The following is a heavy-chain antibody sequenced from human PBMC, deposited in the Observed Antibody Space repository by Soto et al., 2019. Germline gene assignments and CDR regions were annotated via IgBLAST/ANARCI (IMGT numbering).Heavy chain of an antibody. D-gene: IGHD6-13*01. Sequence: SETLSLTCTVSGGSISTYYWSWIRQPAGKGLEWIGRIDTGGNTNYNPSLKSRVTMSVDTSKKQFSLKLTSVTAAGTAVYYCARYSSNWFQTEGMDVWGQGTTVTVSS. CDR1: GGSISTYY. V-gene: IGHV4-4*07. CDR2: IDTGGNT. CDR3: ARYSSNWFQTEGMDV. J-gene: IGHJ6*02.